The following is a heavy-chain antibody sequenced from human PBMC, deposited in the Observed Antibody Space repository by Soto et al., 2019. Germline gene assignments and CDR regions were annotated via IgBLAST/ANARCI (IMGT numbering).Heavy chain of an antibody. V-gene: IGHV3-30*18. CDR1: GFNFGYYG. CDR2: ISYDGKDK. J-gene: IGHJ1*01. Sequence: QVQLVESGGGVVQPGRPLRLSCEASGFNFGYYGMHWVRQAPGKGLEWVAIISYDGKDKYYTDSVKGRFTISRDNSKNTLYLQMNSLKPDDTAVSYCAKKRIGGYCRTNRCYVLQHWGQGTLVTVSS. CDR3: AKKRIGGYCRTNRCYVLQH. D-gene: IGHD1-26*01.